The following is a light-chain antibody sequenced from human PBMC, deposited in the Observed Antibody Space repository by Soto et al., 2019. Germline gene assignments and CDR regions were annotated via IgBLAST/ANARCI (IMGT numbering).Light chain of an antibody. Sequence: QSVLTQPPSVSGAPGQRVTISCTGSSSNIGAGYDVHWYQQLPGTAPKLLIYGNSNRPSGVPDRFSGSKSGTSASLAITGLQAEDEDNYYCQSYDSSLSANYVFGTGTQLTVL. J-gene: IGLJ1*01. CDR3: QSYDSSLSANYV. V-gene: IGLV1-40*01. CDR2: GNS. CDR1: SSNIGAGYD.